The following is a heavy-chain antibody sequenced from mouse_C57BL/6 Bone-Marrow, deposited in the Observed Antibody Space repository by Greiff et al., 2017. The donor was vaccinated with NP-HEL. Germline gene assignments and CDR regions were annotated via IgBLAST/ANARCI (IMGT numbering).Heavy chain of an antibody. V-gene: IGHV5-4*01. CDR3: ARERLLPYYFDY. D-gene: IGHD2-3*01. Sequence: EVQLVESGGGLVKPGGSLKLSCAASGFTFSSYAMSWVRQTPEKRLEWVATISDGGSYTYYPDNVKGRFTISRDNAKNNLYLQMSHLKSEDTAIYNCARERLLPYYFDYWGQGTTLTVSS. J-gene: IGHJ2*01. CDR2: ISDGGSYT. CDR1: GFTFSSYA.